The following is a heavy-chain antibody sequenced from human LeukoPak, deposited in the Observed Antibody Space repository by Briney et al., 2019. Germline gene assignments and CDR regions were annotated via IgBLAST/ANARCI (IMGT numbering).Heavy chain of an antibody. CDR1: GGSISSYY. CDR3: ARLSLKVLEWSPTKGKETHYFDY. V-gene: IGHV4-59*12. Sequence: SETLSLTCTVSGGSISSYYWSWIRQPAGKGLEWIGYIYYSGNTKYNPSLKSRVTISVDTSKNQFSLKLSSVTAADTAVYYCARLSLKVLEWSPTKGKETHYFDYWGQGTLVTVSS. CDR2: IYYSGNT. J-gene: IGHJ4*02. D-gene: IGHD3-3*01.